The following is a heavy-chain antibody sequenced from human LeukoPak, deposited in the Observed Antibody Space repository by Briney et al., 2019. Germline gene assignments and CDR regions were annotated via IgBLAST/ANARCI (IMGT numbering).Heavy chain of an antibody. V-gene: IGHV3-21*01. J-gene: IGHJ6*03. CDR3: ARDPNDYGDTRPAAYYYYYYMDV. D-gene: IGHD4-17*01. Sequence: GGSLRLSCAASGFTLSNYDMKWARQAPGKGREWVSSISTSSRYIYYKDSVKGRFTISRDNAKNSLYLQMYSLRAEDTAVYYCARDPNDYGDTRPAAYYYYYYMDVWGKGTTVTVSS. CDR2: ISTSSRYI. CDR1: GFTLSNYD.